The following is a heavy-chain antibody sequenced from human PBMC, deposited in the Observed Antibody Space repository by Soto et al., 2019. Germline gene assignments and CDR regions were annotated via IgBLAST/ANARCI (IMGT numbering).Heavy chain of an antibody. D-gene: IGHD1-26*01. V-gene: IGHV5-10-1*01. J-gene: IGHJ3*02. CDR2: IDPSDSYT. Sequence: GESLKISCKGSGYSFTSYWISWVRQMPGKGLEWMGRIDPSDSYTNYSPSFQGHVTISADKSISTAYLQWSSLRASDTAMYYCARHRRGSYGAFDIWGQGTMVTVSS. CDR1: GYSFTSYW. CDR3: ARHRRGSYGAFDI.